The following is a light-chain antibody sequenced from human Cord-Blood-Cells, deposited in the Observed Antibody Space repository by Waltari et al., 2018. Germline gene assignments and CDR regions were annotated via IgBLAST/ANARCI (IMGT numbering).Light chain of an antibody. CDR3: QQYDNLPYS. CDR1: QDISNY. J-gene: IGKJ2*03. V-gene: IGKV1-33*01. Sequence: DIQMTQSPSSLSASVGDRVTITCQASQDISNYLNWYQQQPGKDPKLLIYDASNLETGVPSRFSGSGSETDFTFTISSLQPEDIATYYCQQYDNLPYSFGQGTKLEIK. CDR2: DAS.